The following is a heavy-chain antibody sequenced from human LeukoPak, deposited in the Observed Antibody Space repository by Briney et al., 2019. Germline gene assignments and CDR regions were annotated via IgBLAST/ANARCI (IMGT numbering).Heavy chain of an antibody. V-gene: IGHV3-23*01. CDR1: GFTFSSYA. CDR2: ISGSGGST. D-gene: IGHD3-22*01. Sequence: PGGSLRLSCAASGFTFSSYAMSWVRQAPGKGLEWASAISGSGGSTYYADSVKGRFTISRDNSKNTLYLQMNSLRAEDTAVYYCAEGPTPYYYDSSGYYCFDYWGQGTLVTVSS. J-gene: IGHJ4*02. CDR3: AEGPTPYYYDSSGYYCFDY.